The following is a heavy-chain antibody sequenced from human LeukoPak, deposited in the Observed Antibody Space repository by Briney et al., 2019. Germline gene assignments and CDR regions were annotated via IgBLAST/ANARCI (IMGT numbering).Heavy chain of an antibody. CDR3: ASDCSGGSCYWASNGFGY. Sequence: GASVKVSCKASGYTFTSYAMNWVRQAPGQGLEWMGWINTNTGNPTYAQGFTRRFVFSLDTSVSTAYLQISSLKAEDTAMYYCASDCSGGSCYWASNGFGYWGQGTLVTVSS. CDR2: INTNTGNP. V-gene: IGHV7-4-1*02. CDR1: GYTFTSYA. D-gene: IGHD2-15*01. J-gene: IGHJ4*02.